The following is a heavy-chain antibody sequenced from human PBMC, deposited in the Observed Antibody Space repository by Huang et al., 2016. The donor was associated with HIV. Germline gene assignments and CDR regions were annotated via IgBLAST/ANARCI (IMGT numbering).Heavy chain of an antibody. CDR1: GYTFTNYV. CDR3: ATDYFDSSGNGAFDI. J-gene: IGHJ3*02. CDR2: ISAYNGNS. Sequence: QVQLVQSGAEVKKPGASVKVSCKASGYTFTNYVISWVRQAPGQGLEWRGWISAYNGNSNYAQKCQGRVTMTTDTSTTTVYMELRNLRSDDTAVYYCATDYFDSSGNGAFDIWGQGTMVTVSS. V-gene: IGHV1-18*01. D-gene: IGHD3-22*01.